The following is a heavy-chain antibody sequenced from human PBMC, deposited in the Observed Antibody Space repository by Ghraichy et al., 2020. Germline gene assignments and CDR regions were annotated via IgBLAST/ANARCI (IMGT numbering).Heavy chain of an antibody. J-gene: IGHJ5*02. CDR2: IYYSGST. D-gene: IGHD1-26*01. V-gene: IGHV4-39*01. Sequence: SETLSLTCTVSGGSISSSSYYWGWIRQPPGKGLEWIGSIYYSGSTYYNPSLKSRVTISVDTSKNQFSLKLSSVTAADTAVYYCVRHAGGFDPWGQGTLVTVSS. CDR1: GGSISSSSYY. CDR3: VRHAGGFDP.